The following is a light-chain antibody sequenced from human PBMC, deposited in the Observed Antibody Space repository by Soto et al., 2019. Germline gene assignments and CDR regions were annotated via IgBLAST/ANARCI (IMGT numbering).Light chain of an antibody. Sequence: QSVLTQPASVSGSPGQSITLSCTGTYNSVSWYQQHPGKAPKLIIYDDNNRPSGVSNRFSGSKSGNTASLTISGLQAEDEADDYCGSYTSSSTFFGGGTKLTVL. CDR2: DDN. J-gene: IGLJ2*01. CDR3: GSYTSSSTF. V-gene: IGLV2-14*03. CDR1: YNS.